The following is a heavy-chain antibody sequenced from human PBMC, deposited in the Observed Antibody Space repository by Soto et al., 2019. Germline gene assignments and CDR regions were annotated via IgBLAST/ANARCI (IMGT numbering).Heavy chain of an antibody. Sequence: PSETLSLTCTVSGGSVSSGSYYWSWIRQPPGKGLEWIGYIYYSGSTNYNPSLKSRVTISVDTSKNQFSLKLSSVTAADTAVYYCVRAVAGYWFDTWGQGTLVTSPQ. CDR3: VRAVAGYWFDT. CDR1: GGSVSSGSYY. J-gene: IGHJ5*02. D-gene: IGHD6-19*01. CDR2: IYYSGST. V-gene: IGHV4-61*01.